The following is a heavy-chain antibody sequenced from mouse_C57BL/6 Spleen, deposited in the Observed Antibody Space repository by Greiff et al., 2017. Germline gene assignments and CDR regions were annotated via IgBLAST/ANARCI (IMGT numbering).Heavy chain of an antibody. CDR1: GYTFTSYW. CDR3: ASTKLGRGY. Sequence: QVQLKQPGAELVRPGTSVKLSCKASGYTFTSYWMHWVKQRPGQGLEWIGVIDPSDSYTNYNQKFKGKATLTVDTSSSTAYMQLSSLTSEDSAVYYCASTKLGRGYWGQGTTLTVSS. J-gene: IGHJ2*01. D-gene: IGHD4-1*01. V-gene: IGHV1-59*01. CDR2: IDPSDSYT.